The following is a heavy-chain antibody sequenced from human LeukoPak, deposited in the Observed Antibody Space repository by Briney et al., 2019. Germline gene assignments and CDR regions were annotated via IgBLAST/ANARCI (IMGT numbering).Heavy chain of an antibody. J-gene: IGHJ4*02. D-gene: IGHD1-26*01. V-gene: IGHV4-39*01. CDR3: ARHSGSYYGYVDY. CDR2: IYYSGST. CDR1: GGSISSSSYY. Sequence: SETLSLTCTVSGGSISSSSYYWGWIRQPPGKGLEWIGSIYYSGSTYYNPSLKSRVTISVDTSKNQFSPKLSSVTAADTAVYYCARHSGSYYGYVDYWGQGTLVTVSS.